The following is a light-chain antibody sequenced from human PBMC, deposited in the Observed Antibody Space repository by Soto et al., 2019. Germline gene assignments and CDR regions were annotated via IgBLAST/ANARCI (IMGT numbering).Light chain of an antibody. V-gene: IGLV1-40*01. Sequence: QSVLTQPPSVSGAPGQRVTMSCTGSSSNIGAGYDVHWYQQLPGTAPKLLIYGNSNRPSGVPDRFSGAKSGTSASLAITGRQAEDEADYYCQSYDSSLNAYVFGTGTKLTV. CDR1: SSNIGAGYD. J-gene: IGLJ1*01. CDR3: QSYDSSLNAYV. CDR2: GNS.